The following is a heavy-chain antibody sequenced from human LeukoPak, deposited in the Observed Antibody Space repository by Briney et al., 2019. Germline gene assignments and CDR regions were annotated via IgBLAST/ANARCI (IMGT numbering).Heavy chain of an antibody. Sequence: PSDTLSLPCGVSIGSINSGNWWTWVRPSPGEGLEWIGEIHHNGTRNYNPSLKSRVTISADTFKNHFSLIVTSLTAADTAVYYCAAAPILRGEGGEHYKYGMDVWGQGTTVIVSS. CDR2: IHHNGTR. V-gene: IGHV4/OR15-8*01. D-gene: IGHD2-2*02. CDR1: IGSINSGNW. J-gene: IGHJ6*02. CDR3: AAAPILRGEGGEHYKYGMDV.